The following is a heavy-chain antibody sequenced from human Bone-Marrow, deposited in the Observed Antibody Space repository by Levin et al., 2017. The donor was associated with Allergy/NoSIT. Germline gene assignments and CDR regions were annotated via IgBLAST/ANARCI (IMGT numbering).Heavy chain of an antibody. CDR3: ASSRDGYNLDYYGLDV. CDR2: ISNTGGTT. J-gene: IGHJ6*02. V-gene: IGHV3-23*01. CDR1: GSSFRSYS. D-gene: IGHD5-24*01. Sequence: GGSLRLSCAASGSSFRSYSMTWVRQAPGKGLEWVSTISNTGGTTYYADSVKGLFTISRDNSKHTLYLQMSSLRAEDTAVYYCASSRDGYNLDYYGLDVWGQGTTVTVAS.